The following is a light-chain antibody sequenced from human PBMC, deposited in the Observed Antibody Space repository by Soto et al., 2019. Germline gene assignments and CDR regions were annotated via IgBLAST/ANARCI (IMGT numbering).Light chain of an antibody. Sequence: EIVLTQSPSTLSLSPGERATLSCRASQSVSSYLAWYQQKPGQAPRLLIYDASNMATGIPARFSGSGSGTDFTLTISSLEPEDFAVYYCQQRSNWPPWTFGQGTKVDNK. CDR3: QQRSNWPPWT. V-gene: IGKV3-11*01. J-gene: IGKJ1*01. CDR1: QSVSSY. CDR2: DAS.